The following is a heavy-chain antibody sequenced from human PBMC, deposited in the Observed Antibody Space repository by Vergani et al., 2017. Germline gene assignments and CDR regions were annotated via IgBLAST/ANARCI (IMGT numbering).Heavy chain of an antibody. J-gene: IGHJ4*02. V-gene: IGHV3-49*04. D-gene: IGHD4-23*01. CDR2: IRSKTYGATT. CDR1: GFNFGEYG. Sequence: EVQLVESGGDLVQPGRSLRLSCQTSGFNFGEYGVSWVRQAPGKGLEWIGLIRSKTYGATTEYAASVRGRFTISRDDSKGIAYLQMSSLKKEDTAVYRCSVEIYDFGGSRDFDYWGQGTLVVVSS. CDR3: SVEIYDFGGSRDFDY.